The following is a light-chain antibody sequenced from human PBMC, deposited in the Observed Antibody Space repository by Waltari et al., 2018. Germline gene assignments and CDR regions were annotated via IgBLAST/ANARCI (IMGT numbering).Light chain of an antibody. J-gene: IGLJ2*01. CDR3: AAWDDSLSGVV. CDR2: SNN. Sequence: QSVLTQPPSSSGTPGKGVTISSSGSSSNSGSNIVNWYQPLPGTAPKLLIYSNNQRPSGVPDRFSGSKSGTSASLAISGLQSEDEADYYCAAWDDSLSGVVFGGGTKLTVL. CDR1: SSNSGSNI. V-gene: IGLV1-44*01.